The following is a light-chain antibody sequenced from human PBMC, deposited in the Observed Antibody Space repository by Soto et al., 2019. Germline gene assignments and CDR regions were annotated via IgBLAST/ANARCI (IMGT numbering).Light chain of an antibody. CDR2: VNSDGGY. CDR3: QTWGTGIHVI. CDR1: SAYSSYD. J-gene: IGLJ2*01. Sequence: QPVLTQSASASASLGASINLTCTLSSAYSSYDNAWHQQQPDKGQRLLMMVNSDGGYIRGDGTPDRFSGSSAGAERSLIISSLQYEDEAYYYSQTWGTGIHVIFGRGTKLTVL. V-gene: IGLV4-69*01.